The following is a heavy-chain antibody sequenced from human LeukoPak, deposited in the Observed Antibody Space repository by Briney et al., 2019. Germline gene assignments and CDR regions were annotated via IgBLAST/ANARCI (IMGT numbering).Heavy chain of an antibody. V-gene: IGHV3-7*01. D-gene: IGHD5-24*01. CDR1: GFTFSNYW. Sequence: GGSLRLSCAASGFTFSNYWMSWVRQAPGKGLEWVANIKEDGSEKYYVDSVKGRFTISRDNAKNSLYLQMNSLRAEDTAVYYCARGRRDGYNLLDAFDIWGQGTVVTVSS. CDR2: IKEDGSEK. CDR3: ARGRRDGYNLLDAFDI. J-gene: IGHJ3*02.